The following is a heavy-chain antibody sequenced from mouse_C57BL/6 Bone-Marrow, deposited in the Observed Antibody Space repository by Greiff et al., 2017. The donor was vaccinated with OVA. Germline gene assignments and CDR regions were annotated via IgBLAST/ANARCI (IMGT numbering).Heavy chain of an antibody. CDR2: ISYDGSN. CDR1: GYSITSGYY. CDR3: AIYDYDGGPDY. D-gene: IGHD2-4*01. J-gene: IGHJ2*01. V-gene: IGHV3-6*01. Sequence: EVKLLESGPGLVKPSQSLSLTCSVTGYSITSGYYWNWIRQFPGNKLEWMGYISYDGSNNYNPSLKNRISITRDTSKNQFFLKLNSVTTEDTATYYCAIYDYDGGPDYWGQGTTLTVSS.